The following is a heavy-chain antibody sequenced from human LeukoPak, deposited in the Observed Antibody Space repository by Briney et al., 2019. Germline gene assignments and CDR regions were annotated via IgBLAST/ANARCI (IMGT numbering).Heavy chain of an antibody. CDR1: GFTFSSYA. Sequence: PGRSLRLSCAASGFTFSSYAMSWVRQAPGKGLEWVSSISSSSSYIYYADSVKGRFTISRDNAKNSLYLQMNSLRVEDTAVYYCARDYDGSGNMDVWGKGTTVTVSS. CDR3: ARDYDGSGNMDV. V-gene: IGHV3-21*01. CDR2: ISSSSSYI. D-gene: IGHD3-10*01. J-gene: IGHJ6*03.